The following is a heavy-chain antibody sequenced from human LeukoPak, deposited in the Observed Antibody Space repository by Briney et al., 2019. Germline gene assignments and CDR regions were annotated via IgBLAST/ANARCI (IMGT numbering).Heavy chain of an antibody. D-gene: IGHD6-13*01. J-gene: IGHJ6*03. V-gene: IGHV4-38-2*01. CDR3: ARGGYSSSWPYYYYYYMDV. Sequence: KASETLTLTCAASGYSISSGYYWGWLQPPAEEGLEWIGSINHSRSTYYNPSLKSRVTISVDTSKNQFSLKLSSVTAADTAVYYCARGGYSSSWPYYYYYYMDVWGKGTTVTVSS. CDR1: GYSISSGYY. CDR2: INHSRST.